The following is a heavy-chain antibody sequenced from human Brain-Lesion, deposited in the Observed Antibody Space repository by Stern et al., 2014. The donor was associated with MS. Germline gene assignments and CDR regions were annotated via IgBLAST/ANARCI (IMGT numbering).Heavy chain of an antibody. D-gene: IGHD6-19*01. CDR3: GRGHYYNSGWYGLGYGMDV. V-gene: IGHV4-39*01. CDR2: IYYSGST. CDR1: GGSISSRSYY. Sequence: QVQLVQSGPGLVKPSETLSLTCNVSGGSISSRSYYWGWIRQSPGKGLEWIGSIYYSGSTYYTPSLKSRVTISVDTSQNQFSLNRNSVTAADTAVYYCGRGHYYNSGWYGLGYGMDVWGQGTTVTVSS. J-gene: IGHJ6*02.